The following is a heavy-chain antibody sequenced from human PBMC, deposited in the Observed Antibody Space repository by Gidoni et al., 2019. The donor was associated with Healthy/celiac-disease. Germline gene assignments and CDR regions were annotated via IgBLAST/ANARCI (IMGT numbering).Heavy chain of an antibody. Sequence: QLVQSGAEVKKPGSSVKVSCKASGGTFSSYAISWVRQAPGQGLEWMGRIIPILGIANYAQKFQGRVTITADKSTSTAYMELSSLRSEDTAVYYCASVRAVAGIYYFDYWGQGTLVTVSS. CDR1: GGTFSSYA. D-gene: IGHD6-19*01. CDR3: ASVRAVAGIYYFDY. CDR2: IIPILGIA. J-gene: IGHJ4*02. V-gene: IGHV1-69*04.